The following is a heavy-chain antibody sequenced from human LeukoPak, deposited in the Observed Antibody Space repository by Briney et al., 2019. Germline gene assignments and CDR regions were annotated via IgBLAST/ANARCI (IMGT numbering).Heavy chain of an antibody. J-gene: IGHJ6*03. CDR1: GGSISSSSYY. CDR2: IYYGGST. Sequence: PSETLSLTCTVSGGSISSSSYYWGWIRQPPGKGLEWIGSIYYGGSTYYNPSLKSRVTISVDTSKNQSSLKLSSVTAADTAVYYCARLGGTTVTTRSPEYYYMDVWGKGTTVTVSS. D-gene: IGHD4-11*01. CDR3: ARLGGTTVTTRSPEYYYMDV. V-gene: IGHV4-39*07.